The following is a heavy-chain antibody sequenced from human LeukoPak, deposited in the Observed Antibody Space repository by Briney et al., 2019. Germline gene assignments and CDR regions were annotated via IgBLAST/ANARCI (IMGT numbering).Heavy chain of an antibody. CDR1: GFTFSSYS. V-gene: IGHV3-21*01. D-gene: IGHD2-2*01. J-gene: IGHJ6*03. CDR2: ISSSSTYI. CDR3: ASSIGYCSSSSCYDYFYYMDV. Sequence: GGSLRLSCAASGFTFSSYSMNWVRQAPGQGLEWVSFISSSSTYITYADSVKGRFTISRDNAKNSLYLQMNSLRAEDTAVYYCASSIGYCSSSSCYDYFYYMDVWGKGTTVTVSS.